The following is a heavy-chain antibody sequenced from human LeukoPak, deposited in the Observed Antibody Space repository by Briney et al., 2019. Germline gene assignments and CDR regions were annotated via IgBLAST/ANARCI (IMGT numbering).Heavy chain of an antibody. CDR3: AREMFRGHNWFDP. CDR1: GYIFTAYY. CDR2: INPHSGDT. Sequence: GASVKVSCKASGYIFTAYYMHWVRQAPGQGHEWMGWINPHSGDTDYAQKFQGRVTMTRDTSISTAYMELSWLRSDDTAVYYCAREMFRGHNWFDPWGQGTLVTVSS. J-gene: IGHJ5*02. V-gene: IGHV1-2*02. D-gene: IGHD3-10*02.